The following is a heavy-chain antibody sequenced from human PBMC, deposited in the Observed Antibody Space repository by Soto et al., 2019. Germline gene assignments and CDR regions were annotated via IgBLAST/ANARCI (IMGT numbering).Heavy chain of an antibody. J-gene: IGHJ4*02. V-gene: IGHV4-39*02. CDR3: ARLMGVVTVDY. CDR2: IYYAGSP. D-gene: IGHD2-21*02. CDR1: GGSISSTGHY. Sequence: QLQLQESGPGLVKPSETLSLTCSVSGGSISSTGHYWGWIRQPPGKGLEWIGNIYYAGSPYYNPSLKXRXTXSXXTSKNHSSLALTSVPAAATAVYYCARLMGVVTVDYWGQGALVTVSS.